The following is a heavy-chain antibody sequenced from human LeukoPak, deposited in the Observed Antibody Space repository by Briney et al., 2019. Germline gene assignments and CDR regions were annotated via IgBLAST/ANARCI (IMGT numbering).Heavy chain of an antibody. V-gene: IGHV3-23*01. D-gene: IGHD1-14*01. CDR3: ARDHSEPGVFFDS. J-gene: IGHJ4*02. CDR1: GFTFSSHA. Sequence: GGSLRLSCAASGFTFSSHAMSWVRQAPGKGLEWVSGISGSGGSTHYTDSVKGRFTISRDNAKNALYLQMNSLRAEDTAVYYCARDHSEPGVFFDSWGQGTLVTVSS. CDR2: ISGSGGST.